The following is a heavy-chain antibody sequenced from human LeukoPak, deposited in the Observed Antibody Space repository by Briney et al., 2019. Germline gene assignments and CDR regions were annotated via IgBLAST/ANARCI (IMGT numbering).Heavy chain of an antibody. V-gene: IGHV3-23*01. Sequence: GGSLRLSCAAPGFIFSTYTMSWVRQAPGKGLEWVSTVGGSASGTFYADSVKGRFTISRDNSKNTLYLQMNSLRAEDTAAYYCVRGNFNGGIDYWGQGTLVTVSS. CDR1: GFIFSTYT. CDR2: VGGSASGT. J-gene: IGHJ4*02. CDR3: VRGNFNGGIDY. D-gene: IGHD4-23*01.